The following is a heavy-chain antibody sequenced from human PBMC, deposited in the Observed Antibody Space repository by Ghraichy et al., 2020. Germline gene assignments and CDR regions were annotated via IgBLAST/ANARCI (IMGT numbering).Heavy chain of an antibody. V-gene: IGHV4-34*01. J-gene: IGHJ6*02. CDR1: GGSFSGYY. CDR2: INHSGST. CDR3: VRGPVTTGFYYYYYGMDV. Sequence: SETLSLTCAVYGGSFSGYYWSWIRQPPGKGLEWIGEINHSGSTNYNPSLKSRVTISVDTSKNQFSLQLSSVTAADTAVYYCVRGPVTTGFYYYYYGMDVWGQRTTVTVSS. D-gene: IGHD4-17*01.